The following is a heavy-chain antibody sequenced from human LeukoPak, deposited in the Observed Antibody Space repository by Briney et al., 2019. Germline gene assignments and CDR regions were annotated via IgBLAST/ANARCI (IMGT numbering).Heavy chain of an antibody. CDR1: GFTFSSYS. CDR3: ARNGRGATYYDFWSGSPNDDAFDI. D-gene: IGHD3-3*01. V-gene: IGHV3-21*01. J-gene: IGHJ3*02. Sequence: AGGSLRLSCAASGFTFSSYSMNWVRQAPGKGLEWVSSISSSSNYIYYADSVKGRFTISRDNAKNSLYLQMNSLRAEDTAVYYCARNGRGATYYDFWSGSPNDDAFDIWGQGTMVTVSS. CDR2: ISSSSNYI.